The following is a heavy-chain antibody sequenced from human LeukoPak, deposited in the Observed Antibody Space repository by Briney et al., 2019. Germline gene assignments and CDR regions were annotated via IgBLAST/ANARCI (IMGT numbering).Heavy chain of an antibody. V-gene: IGHV1-18*01. CDR3: GSDDDYNLLVY. CDR1: GGTFSSYA. CDR2: ISAYNGER. J-gene: IGHJ4*02. D-gene: IGHD1-26*01. Sequence: GASVTVSCKASGGTFSSYAISWVRQAPGQGLEWMGWISAYNGERKYAQKFQGRLTMTTDTSTSTAYMEMRSLRSDDTAVYYCGSDDDYNLLVYWGQGTLVSVPS.